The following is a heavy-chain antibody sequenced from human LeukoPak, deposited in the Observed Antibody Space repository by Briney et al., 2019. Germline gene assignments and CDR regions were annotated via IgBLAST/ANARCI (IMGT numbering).Heavy chain of an antibody. CDR2: IYYSGST. CDR3: ARQAVVVAALLDC. CDR1: GGSISSSSYY. D-gene: IGHD2-15*01. V-gene: IGHV4-39*01. J-gene: IGHJ4*02. Sequence: PSETLSLTCTVSGGSISSSSYYWGWIRQPPGKGLEWIGNIYYSGSTYYNPSLMSRVTISVDTSKNHFSLKLSSVTAADTAVCYCARQAVVVAALLDCWGQGTLVTVSS.